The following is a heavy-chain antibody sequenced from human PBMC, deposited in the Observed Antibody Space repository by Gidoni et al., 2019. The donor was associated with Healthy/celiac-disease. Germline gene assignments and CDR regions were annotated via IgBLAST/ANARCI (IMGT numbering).Heavy chain of an antibody. V-gene: IGHV3-23*01. J-gene: IGHJ5*02. D-gene: IGHD3-22*01. CDR1: GFTFSSYA. CDR2: ISGSGGSK. Sequence: EVQLLESGGGLVQPGGSLRLSCAASGFTFSSYAMSWVRQAPGKGLEWVSAISGSGGSKYYADSVKGRFTISRDNSKNTLYLQMNSLRAEDTAVYYCAKDPRITMIVVVAHNWFDPWGQGTLVTVSS. CDR3: AKDPRITMIVVVAHNWFDP.